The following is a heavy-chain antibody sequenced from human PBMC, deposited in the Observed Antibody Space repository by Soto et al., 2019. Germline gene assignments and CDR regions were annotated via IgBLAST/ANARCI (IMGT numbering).Heavy chain of an antibody. J-gene: IGHJ6*04. D-gene: IGHD4-4*01. CDR2: INPNSGGT. V-gene: IGHV1-2*04. CDR3: ARVDSNYVGPMDV. Sequence: ASVKVSCKASGYTFTGYYMHWVRQAPGQGLEWMGWINPNSGGTNYAQKFQGWVTMTRDTSISTAYMELSRLRSDDTAVYYCARVDSNYVGPMDVWGKGTTVTVSS. CDR1: GYTFTGYY.